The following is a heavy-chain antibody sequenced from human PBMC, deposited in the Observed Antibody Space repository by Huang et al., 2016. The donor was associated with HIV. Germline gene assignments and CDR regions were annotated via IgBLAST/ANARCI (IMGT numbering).Heavy chain of an antibody. CDR1: GFTFNNVG. CDR2: ISYDGSSG. D-gene: IGHD2-15*01. CDR3: AKESRWYSDLDN. Sequence: QVQLVESGGGVVQPGRSLRLSCVASGFTFNNVGMPWVRQAPSKGLGWVTVISYDGSSGRYSESVKGRFTIYRDNPMESLCLRMNSLRPDDTAVYYCAKESRWYSDLDNWGQGTLVTVSS. V-gene: IGHV3-30*13. J-gene: IGHJ4*02.